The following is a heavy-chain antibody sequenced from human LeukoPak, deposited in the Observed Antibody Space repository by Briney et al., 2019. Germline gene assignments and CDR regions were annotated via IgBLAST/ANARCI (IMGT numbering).Heavy chain of an antibody. CDR1: GGSISSSNYY. J-gene: IGHJ3*01. V-gene: IGHV4-39*01. CDR2: IYYSGNT. CDR3: AHFKGGSFDF. Sequence: SSETLSLTCAVSGGSISSSNYYWGWIRQPPGKGLEWIGSIYYSGNTYYNPSLKSRVTISVDTSKNQFSLKLTSVTAADTAVYYCAHFKGGSFDFWGQGTMVTVSS. D-gene: IGHD1-26*01.